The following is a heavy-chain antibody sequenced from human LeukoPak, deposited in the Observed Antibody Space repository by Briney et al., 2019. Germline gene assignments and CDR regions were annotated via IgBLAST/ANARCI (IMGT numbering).Heavy chain of an antibody. V-gene: IGHV3-7*01. CDR2: IHQHGSEK. CDR3: TRQYTYGYEEFDL. J-gene: IGHJ4*02. D-gene: IGHD5-18*01. CDR1: GFTFSDYW. Sequence: GGSLRLSCAASGFTFSDYWMGWVRQAPGKGLEWVANIHQHGSEKFYVDSAKGRFTIFRDNAKNSLYLQMNSLRAEDTAMYYCTRQYTYGYEEFDLWGQGTLVTVSS.